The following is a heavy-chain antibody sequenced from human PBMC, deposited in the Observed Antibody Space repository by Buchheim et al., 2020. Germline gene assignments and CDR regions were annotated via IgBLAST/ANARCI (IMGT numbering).Heavy chain of an antibody. D-gene: IGHD2-2*01. CDR1: GFTFSSYG. CDR3: ARDIYCSSTSCYWALDY. CDR2: IWYDGSNK. J-gene: IGHJ4*02. V-gene: IGHV3-33*01. Sequence: QVQLVESGGGVVQPGRSLRLSCAASGFTFSSYGMHWVRQAPGKGLEWVAVIWYDGSNKYYADSVKGRFTISRDNSKNTLYLQMNSLRAEDTAVYYCARDIYCSSTSCYWALDYWRQGTL.